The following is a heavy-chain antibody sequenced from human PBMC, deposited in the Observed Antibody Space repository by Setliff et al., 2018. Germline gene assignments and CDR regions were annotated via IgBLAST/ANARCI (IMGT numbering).Heavy chain of an antibody. CDR1: GYTFNNYG. J-gene: IGHJ3*02. D-gene: IGHD5-12*01. CDR3: ARSSRSGYYHNRDSFDI. Sequence: ASVKVSCKASGYTFNNYGITWVRQAPGQGLEWMGWINNYSFKTTYPQKFLDRVTVTTDTSATTAYMELKNLRSDDTAVYYCARSSRSGYYHNRDSFDIWGQGTRVTVSS. V-gene: IGHV1-18*01. CDR2: INNYSFKT.